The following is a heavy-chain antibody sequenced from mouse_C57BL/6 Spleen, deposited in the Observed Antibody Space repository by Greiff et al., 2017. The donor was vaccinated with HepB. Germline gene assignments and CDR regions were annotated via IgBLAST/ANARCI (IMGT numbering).Heavy chain of an antibody. CDR2: IYPGDGDT. Sequence: QVQLKQSGPELVKPGASVKISCKASGYAFSSSWMNWVKQRPGKGLEWIGRIYPGDGDTNYNGKFKGKATLTADKSSSTAYMQLSSLTSEDSAVYFCARWDGNFYFDYWGQGTTLTVSS. D-gene: IGHD2-1*01. J-gene: IGHJ2*01. V-gene: IGHV1-82*01. CDR3: ARWDGNFYFDY. CDR1: GYAFSSSW.